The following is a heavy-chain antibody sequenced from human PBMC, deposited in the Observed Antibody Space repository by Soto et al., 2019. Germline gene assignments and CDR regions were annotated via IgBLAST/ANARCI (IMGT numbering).Heavy chain of an antibody. CDR1: GYTFTSYG. J-gene: IGHJ4*02. V-gene: IGHV1-18*01. D-gene: IGHD6-13*01. CDR2: ISAYNGNT. Sequence: QVQLVQSGAEVKKPGASVRVSCKASGYTFTSYGISWVRQAPGQGLEWMGWISAYNGNTNYAQSLQGRVTMTTDTYTTTAYKELRSLKADDTAVYYCARVSPSSRAAEPWGQGTLVTVS. CDR3: ARVSPSSRAAEP.